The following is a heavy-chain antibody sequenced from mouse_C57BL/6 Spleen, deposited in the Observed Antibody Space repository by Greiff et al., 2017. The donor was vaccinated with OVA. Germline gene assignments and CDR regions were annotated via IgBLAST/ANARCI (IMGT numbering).Heavy chain of an antibody. CDR1: GYTFTSYW. Sequence: VQLQQPGAELVMPGASVKLSCKASGYTFTSYWMHWVKQRPGQGLEWIGEIDPAASYTNYNQKFKGKSTLTVDKSSSTAYMQLSSLTSEDSAVYYGARGGWLPYFDYWGQGTTLTVSS. D-gene: IGHD2-3*01. V-gene: IGHV1-69*01. CDR2: IDPAASYT. J-gene: IGHJ2*01. CDR3: ARGGWLPYFDY.